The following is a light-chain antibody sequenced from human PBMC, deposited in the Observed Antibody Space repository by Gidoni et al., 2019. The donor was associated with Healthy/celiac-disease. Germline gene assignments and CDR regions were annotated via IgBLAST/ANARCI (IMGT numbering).Light chain of an antibody. CDR3: LFYYGGAQV. CDR2: STS. CDR1: TGAITSGDY. Sequence: QTVVTQEPSLTVTQGGTVTLTCASSTGAITSGDYPNWFQQKPGQAPRALISSTSNKPSWTPARFSGSLLGGKAGLTLLGVQPEDEAEYYCLFYYGGAQVVGGGTTLTVL. J-gene: IGLJ3*02. V-gene: IGLV7-43*01.